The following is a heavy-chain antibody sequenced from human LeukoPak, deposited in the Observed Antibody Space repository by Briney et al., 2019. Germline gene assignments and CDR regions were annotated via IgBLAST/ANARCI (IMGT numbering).Heavy chain of an antibody. CDR3: AREFSGSLDY. V-gene: IGHV3-7*01. CDR2: IKQDGSEI. Sequence: PGGSLRHSCAASGFSFNNYRMNWVRQAPGKGLEWVAHIKQDGSEIYYVASVKGRFTISRDNANNPLYLQMNNRRAEDTAVYYCAREFSGSLDYWGQGTLVTVSS. J-gene: IGHJ4*02. D-gene: IGHD1-26*01. CDR1: GFSFNNYR.